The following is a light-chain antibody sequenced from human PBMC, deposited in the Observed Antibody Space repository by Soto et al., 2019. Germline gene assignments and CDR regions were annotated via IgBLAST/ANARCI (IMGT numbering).Light chain of an antibody. CDR3: QQYGNSPRT. Sequence: EIGLTQSPGTLSLTPGERATLSCRASQSVSSSYLAWYQQKPGQAPRLLIYDASSRATGIPDRFSGSGSGTDFTLTISRLEPEDFAVYYCQQYGNSPRTFGQGTKVDIK. CDR1: QSVSSSY. V-gene: IGKV3-20*01. J-gene: IGKJ1*01. CDR2: DAS.